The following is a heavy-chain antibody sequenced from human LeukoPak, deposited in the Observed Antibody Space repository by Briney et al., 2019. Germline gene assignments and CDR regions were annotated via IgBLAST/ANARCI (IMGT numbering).Heavy chain of an antibody. Sequence: GGSLRLSCAASGFSFFSYGMHWVRQAPGEGLEWVGVISDDGRSKDYADSVKGRFTISRDNSKDTLYLQMNSLRDEDTAVYYCAKRPSDYGDYVSYFDYWGQGTLVTVSS. J-gene: IGHJ4*02. V-gene: IGHV3-30*18. CDR2: ISDDGRSK. CDR1: GFSFFSYG. D-gene: IGHD4-17*01. CDR3: AKRPSDYGDYVSYFDY.